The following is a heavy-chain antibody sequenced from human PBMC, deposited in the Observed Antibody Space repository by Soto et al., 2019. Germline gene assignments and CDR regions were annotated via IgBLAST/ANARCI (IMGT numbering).Heavy chain of an antibody. J-gene: IGHJ4*02. CDR1: GGSISRAYW. D-gene: IGHD6-19*01. V-gene: IGHV4-4*02. CDR2: IYHSGIT. Sequence: SETLSLTYAVSGGSISRAYWWTWVRQAPGKGLQWIGEIYHSGITNYNPSLRSRVSMSVDKSNNEFSLSLTSVTAADTAVYYCARHAVHSSGFTDYWGQGTLVTVSS. CDR3: ARHAVHSSGFTDY.